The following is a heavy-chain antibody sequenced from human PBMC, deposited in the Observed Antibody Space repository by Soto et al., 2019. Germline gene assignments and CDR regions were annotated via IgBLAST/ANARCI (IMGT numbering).Heavy chain of an antibody. CDR2: IIPILGIA. V-gene: IGHV1-69*02. D-gene: IGHD2-21*02. Sequence: ASVKVSCKASGGTFSSYTISWVRQAPGQGLEWMGRIIPILGIANYAQKFQGRVTITADKSTSTAYMELSSLRSEDTAVYYCARAPGFGLRVNWYFDLWGRGTLVTVSS. CDR3: ARAPGFGLRVNWYFDL. CDR1: GGTFSSYT. J-gene: IGHJ2*01.